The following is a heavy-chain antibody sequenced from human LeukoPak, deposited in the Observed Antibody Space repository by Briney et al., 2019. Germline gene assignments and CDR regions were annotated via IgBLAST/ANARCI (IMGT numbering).Heavy chain of an antibody. Sequence: GGSLRLSCAASGFTFSNYWMSWVRQAPGKGLEWVANINQGGGEKFYVDSVKGRFTISRDNAKNSLYLQMNSLRAEDTAVYYCARDAFASGSYNPFDNWGQGTLVTVSS. CDR2: INQGGGEK. J-gene: IGHJ4*02. V-gene: IGHV3-7*01. CDR1: GFTFSNYW. CDR3: ARDAFASGSYNPFDN. D-gene: IGHD3-10*01.